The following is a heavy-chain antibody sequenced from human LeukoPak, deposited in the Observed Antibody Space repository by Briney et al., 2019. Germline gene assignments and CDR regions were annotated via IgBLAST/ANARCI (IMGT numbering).Heavy chain of an antibody. CDR1: GLTFSSYG. CDR2: ISSSGSDI. Sequence: GGSLRLSCVASGLTFSSYGMHWVRQVPGKGLEWVSYISSSGSDIYYADSVKGRFTISRDNAKNSLYLHMNSLRAEDTAVYYCARDHRYGGLFDYWGQGTLVAVSS. CDR3: ARDHRYGGLFDY. D-gene: IGHD1-1*01. J-gene: IGHJ4*02. V-gene: IGHV3-21*05.